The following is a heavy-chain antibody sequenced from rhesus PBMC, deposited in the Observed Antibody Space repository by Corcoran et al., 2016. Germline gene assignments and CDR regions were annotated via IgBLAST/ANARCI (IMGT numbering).Heavy chain of an antibody. V-gene: IGHV3S5*01. CDR2: INSGGGST. CDR3: AKYSNYDRAYFDY. Sequence: EVQLVEPGGGLVQPGGSLKLSCAVSGFTFSSYGMSWGRKDPGKGLEGGSAINSGGGSTYYADSVKGRFTISIDNSKNTLSLQMNSLRAEDTAVYYCAKYSNYDRAYFDYWGQGVLVTVSS. CDR1: GFTFSSYG. D-gene: IGHD4-23*01. J-gene: IGHJ4*01.